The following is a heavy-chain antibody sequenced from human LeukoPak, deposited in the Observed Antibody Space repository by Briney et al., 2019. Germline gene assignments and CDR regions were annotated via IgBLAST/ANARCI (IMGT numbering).Heavy chain of an antibody. Sequence: GGSLRLSCAASGFTFSSYSMNWVRQAPGKGLEWVSYISTSSSTIYCADSVKGRFTISRDNAKNSLYLQMNSLRAEDTAVYYCARAPVGYFGSGVDYWGQGTLVTVSS. CDR3: ARAPVGYFGSGVDY. D-gene: IGHD3-10*01. V-gene: IGHV3-48*01. J-gene: IGHJ4*02. CDR2: ISTSSSTI. CDR1: GFTFSSYS.